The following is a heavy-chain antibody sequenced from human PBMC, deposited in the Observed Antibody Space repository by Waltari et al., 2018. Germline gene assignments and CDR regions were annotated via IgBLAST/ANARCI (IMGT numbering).Heavy chain of an antibody. J-gene: IGHJ5*02. CDR1: GFTFSSHA. CDR3: AKDAAMVSHDWFDP. Sequence: EVQLVESGGGLVQPGGSLRLSCAASGFTFSSHAMSWVRQAPGTGLEWVSAISGSGGRKYYADSVKGRFTISRENSKNTLYLQMNSLRAEDTAVYYCAKDAAMVSHDWFDPWGQGTLVTVSS. D-gene: IGHD5-18*01. V-gene: IGHV3-23*04. CDR2: ISGSGGRK.